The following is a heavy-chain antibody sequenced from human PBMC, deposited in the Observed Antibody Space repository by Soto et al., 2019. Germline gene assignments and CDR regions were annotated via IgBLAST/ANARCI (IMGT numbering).Heavy chain of an antibody. CDR2: ISSSGSTI. Sequence: PGGSLRLSCAASGFTFSDYYMSWIRQAPGKGLEWVSYISSSGSTIYYADSVKGRFTISRDNAKNSLYLQMNSLRAEDTAVYYCARHDIFLEWLPSLDYWGQGTLVTISS. D-gene: IGHD3-3*01. V-gene: IGHV3-11*01. J-gene: IGHJ4*02. CDR3: ARHDIFLEWLPSLDY. CDR1: GFTFSDYY.